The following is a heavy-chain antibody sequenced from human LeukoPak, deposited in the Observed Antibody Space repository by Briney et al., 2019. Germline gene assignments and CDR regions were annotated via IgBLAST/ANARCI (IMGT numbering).Heavy chain of an antibody. D-gene: IGHD4-17*01. CDR2: ISAYNGNT. CDR1: GYTFPSYA. CDR3: ARSMTTVTTPKGRFDY. Sequence: ASVKVSCKASGYTFPSYAISWVRQAPGQGLEWMGWISAYNGNTNYAQKFQGRVTITRDTSASTAYMELSSLRSEDTAVYYCARSMTTVTTPKGRFDYWGQGTLVTVSS. J-gene: IGHJ4*02. V-gene: IGHV1-18*01.